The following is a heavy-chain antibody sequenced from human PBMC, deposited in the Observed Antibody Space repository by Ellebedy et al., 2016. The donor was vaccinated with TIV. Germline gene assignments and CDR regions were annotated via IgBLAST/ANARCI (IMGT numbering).Heavy chain of an antibody. Sequence: GGSLRLSXAASGFTFSSYSMNWVRQAPGKGLEWVSYITSSSTTIYYADSVKGRFTISRDNARNSLYLQMNSLRAEDTAVYYCAKGYDSSRYSFDYWGQGTLVTVSS. CDR2: ITSSSTTI. CDR3: AKGYDSSRYSFDY. CDR1: GFTFSSYS. J-gene: IGHJ4*02. D-gene: IGHD3-22*01. V-gene: IGHV3-48*04.